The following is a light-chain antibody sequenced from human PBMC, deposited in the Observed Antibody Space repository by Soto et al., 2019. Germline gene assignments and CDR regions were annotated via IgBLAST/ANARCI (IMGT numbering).Light chain of an antibody. V-gene: IGKV4-1*01. CDR2: WAS. Sequence: DIVLTESPDSLGVSLGERATINCRSSQRVFYDSNNKDYVAWYQQKPGQPPRLLIYWASIRQCGVPDRFSGSGSETDFTLTINRLQAEDVAVYYRHQYYDSPLTFGGGTKVALK. J-gene: IGKJ4*01. CDR1: QRVFYDSNNKDY. CDR3: HQYYDSPLT.